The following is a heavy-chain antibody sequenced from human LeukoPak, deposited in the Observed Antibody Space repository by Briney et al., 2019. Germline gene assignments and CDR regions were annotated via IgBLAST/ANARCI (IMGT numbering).Heavy chain of an antibody. CDR1: GFTFSSNY. D-gene: IGHD6-19*01. J-gene: IGHJ4*02. Sequence: PGGSLRLSCAASGFTFSSNYMSWVRQAPGKGLEWVSVIYSGGSTYYADSVKGRFTISRDNSKNTLYLQMNSLRAEDTAVYYCAGDGGSGWYGGFDYWGQGTLVTVSS. CDR2: IYSGGST. CDR3: AGDGGSGWYGGFDY. V-gene: IGHV3-53*01.